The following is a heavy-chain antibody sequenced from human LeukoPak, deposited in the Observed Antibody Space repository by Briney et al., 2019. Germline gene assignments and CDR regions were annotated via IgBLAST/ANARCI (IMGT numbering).Heavy chain of an antibody. J-gene: IGHJ5*02. D-gene: IGHD2-2*01. CDR2: INARGVT. V-gene: IGHV4-34*01. CDR1: GWSFNDYY. CDR3: ARGQVPAARGYNWFDP. Sequence: PSETLSLTCAVYGWSFNDYYWNWVRQPPGKGLEWIGEINARGVTNYNPSLKSRVTISVDSSKNQFSLTLTSMIAADTAIYYCARGQVPAARGYNWFDPWGQGTLVTVSS.